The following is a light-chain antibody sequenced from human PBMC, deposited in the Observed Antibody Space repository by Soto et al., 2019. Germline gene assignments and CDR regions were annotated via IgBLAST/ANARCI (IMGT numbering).Light chain of an antibody. CDR3: QEYSSDPRT. J-gene: IGKJ1*01. Sequence: DIQMTQSPSTLSTSVGDRVTITCRASQSISTWLAWYQQKPGKAPKLLIYKASSLESGVPSRFSGSGSGTEFTLNISSLQADDFATYYCQEYSSDPRTFGQGNKVEIK. CDR2: KAS. V-gene: IGKV1-5*03. CDR1: QSISTW.